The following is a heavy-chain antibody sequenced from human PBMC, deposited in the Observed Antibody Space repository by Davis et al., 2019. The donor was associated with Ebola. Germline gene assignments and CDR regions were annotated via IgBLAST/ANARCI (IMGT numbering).Heavy chain of an antibody. CDR2: ISGSGGST. CDR1: GFTFSSYA. V-gene: IGHV3-23*01. Sequence: GGSLRPSCAASGFTFSSYAMSWVRQPPGKGLEWVSAISGSGGSTYYADSVKGRFTISRDNSKNTLYLQMNSLRAEDTAVYYCARGGDIVLMVYAIGTVTFDYWGQGTMVTVSS. J-gene: IGHJ4*02. CDR3: ARGGDIVLMVYAIGTVTFDY. D-gene: IGHD2-8*01.